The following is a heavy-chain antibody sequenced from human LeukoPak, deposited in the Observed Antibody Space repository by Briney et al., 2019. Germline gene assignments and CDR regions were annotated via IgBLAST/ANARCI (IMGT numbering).Heavy chain of an antibody. D-gene: IGHD3-3*01. V-gene: IGHV3-30*02. J-gene: IGHJ3*02. CDR3: ARGITIFGVADAFDI. Sequence: GGSLRLSCEASGFTFSSSGMHWVRQAPGKGLEWVAFIRYDGSYRSYADSVKGRFTISRDNAKNSLYLQMNSLRAEDTAVYYCARGITIFGVADAFDIWGQGTMVTVSS. CDR1: GFTFSSSG. CDR2: IRYDGSYR.